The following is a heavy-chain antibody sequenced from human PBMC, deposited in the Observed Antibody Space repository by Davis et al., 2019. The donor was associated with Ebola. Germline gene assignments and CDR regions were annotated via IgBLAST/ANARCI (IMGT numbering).Heavy chain of an antibody. J-gene: IGHJ6*02. CDR1: GYRFTSYW. CDR3: ARRLNSDYYYYAMDV. D-gene: IGHD3-10*01. CDR2: IYPDDSDT. Sequence: GESLKISCKGSGYRFTSYWIGWVRQMPGKGLEWMGIIYPDDSDTRYSPSFQGQVTISVDKSISTAYLQWSSLKASDTAIYYCARRLNSDYYYYAMDVWGQGTTVTVSS. V-gene: IGHV5-51*01.